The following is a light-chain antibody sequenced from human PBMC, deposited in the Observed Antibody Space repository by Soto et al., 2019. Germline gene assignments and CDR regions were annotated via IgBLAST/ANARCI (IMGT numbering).Light chain of an antibody. Sequence: AIQMTQSPSSLSASVGDRVTITCRASQGIGTDLGWYQQRPGKAPRLLIYGTSTLQYGVPSRFSGSGSDTDFTIIISSLQPEDFAAYYCLQETSYTRTFGQGTKVEIK. J-gene: IGKJ1*01. V-gene: IGKV1-6*01. CDR2: GTS. CDR1: QGIGTD. CDR3: LQETSYTRT.